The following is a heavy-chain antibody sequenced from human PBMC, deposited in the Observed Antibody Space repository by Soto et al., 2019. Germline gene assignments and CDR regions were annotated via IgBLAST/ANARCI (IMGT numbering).Heavy chain of an antibody. Sequence: EVQLVESGGTLAQPGGSLRLSCAASGFTFTNYAMSWVRQAPGKGLEWVSSISDSGDRIYYADSVKGRFTISRDNSRNTLFLELNSLRAEDTAVYFCAKDHISKGIYYFAYWGQGTLVSVSS. CDR1: GFTFTNYA. CDR3: AKDHISKGIYYFAY. V-gene: IGHV3-23*04. CDR2: ISDSGDRI. J-gene: IGHJ4*01.